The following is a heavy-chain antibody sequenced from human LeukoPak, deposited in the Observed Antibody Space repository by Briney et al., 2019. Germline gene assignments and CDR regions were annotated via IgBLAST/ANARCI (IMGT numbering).Heavy chain of an antibody. CDR2: MIISGGST. Sequence: GGSLRLSCAATGFTFSSYAMTWVRQVPGKGLEWVSSMIISGGSTYYADSVKGRFTISRDNSKNTLYLQMNSLRVEDTALYYCARETKIDYWGQGALVTVSS. CDR1: GFTFSSYA. D-gene: IGHD1-7*01. J-gene: IGHJ4*02. CDR3: ARETKIDY. V-gene: IGHV3-23*01.